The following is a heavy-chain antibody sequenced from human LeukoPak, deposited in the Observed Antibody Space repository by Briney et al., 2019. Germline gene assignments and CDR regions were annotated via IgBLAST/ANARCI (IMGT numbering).Heavy chain of an antibody. CDR1: GFTFSSYG. Sequence: PGGTLRLSCAASGFTFSSYGMSWVRQAPGKGLEWVSFIYSDNTHYSDSVKGRFTISRDNSKNTLYLQMNSLRAEDTAVYYCARVVSGVLLGGNYYYYYMDVWGKGTTVTISS. V-gene: IGHV3-66*02. CDR2: IYSDNT. CDR3: ARVVSGVLLGGNYYYYYMDV. D-gene: IGHD3-10*01. J-gene: IGHJ6*03.